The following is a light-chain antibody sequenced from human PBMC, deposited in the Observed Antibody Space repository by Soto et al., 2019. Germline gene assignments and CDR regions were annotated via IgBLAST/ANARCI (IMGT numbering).Light chain of an antibody. V-gene: IGLV6-57*01. Sequence: NFMLTQPHSVSESPGKTVTISCTRSSGSIGSNFVQWYQQRPGSSPTFVMYEYDQRPSGVPDRFSGSIDSSSNSASLTISGLKTEDEADYYYQSYNSSNHGVFGGGTKLTVL. J-gene: IGLJ2*01. CDR3: QSYNSSNHGV. CDR2: EYD. CDR1: SGSIGSNF.